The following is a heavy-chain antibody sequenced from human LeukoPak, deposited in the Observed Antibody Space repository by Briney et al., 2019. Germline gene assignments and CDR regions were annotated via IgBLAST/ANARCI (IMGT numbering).Heavy chain of an antibody. V-gene: IGHV1-2*06. D-gene: IGHD3-9*01. CDR1: GYTFTGYY. CDR3: ARVWYYDILTGYSNPAYFDY. Sequence: ASVKVSCKASGYTFTGYYMHWVRQAPGQGLEWMGRINPKSGGTNYAQKFQGRVTITRDKSISTAYMELNRLRSDDTAVYYCARVWYYDILTGYSNPAYFDYWGQGTLVTVSS. CDR2: INPKSGGT. J-gene: IGHJ4*02.